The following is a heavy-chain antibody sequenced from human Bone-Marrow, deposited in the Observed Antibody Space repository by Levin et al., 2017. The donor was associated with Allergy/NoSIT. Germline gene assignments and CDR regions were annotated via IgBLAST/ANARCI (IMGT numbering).Heavy chain of an antibody. CDR2: ISGYNGKT. Sequence: GESLKISCRTSGYTFTNYGISWVRQAPGQGLDWMGRISGYNGKTDYAQKFQDRVTITTHTSTSTAYMEVRSLRSDDTAVYYCAREGPYDFWSGYSRHFDYWGQGTLVTVSS. CDR1: GYTFTNYG. CDR3: AREGPYDFWSGYSRHFDY. J-gene: IGHJ4*02. V-gene: IGHV1-18*01. D-gene: IGHD3-3*01.